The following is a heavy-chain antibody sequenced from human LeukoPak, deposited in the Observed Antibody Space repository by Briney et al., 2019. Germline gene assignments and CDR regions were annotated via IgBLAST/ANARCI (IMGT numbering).Heavy chain of an antibody. CDR1: RFTLRNYW. D-gene: IGHD3-22*01. CDR2: INQDGSEK. V-gene: IGHV3-7*01. Sequence: GGSLRLSCAVSRFTLRNYWMTWVRHAPGKGLDWMANINQDGSEKNYVDSVKGRFTISRDNAENSLYLQMNSLRAEDTAVYYCARDRRTNSWANDRFDYWGQGTQVTVSS. J-gene: IGHJ4*02. CDR3: ARDRRTNSWANDRFDY.